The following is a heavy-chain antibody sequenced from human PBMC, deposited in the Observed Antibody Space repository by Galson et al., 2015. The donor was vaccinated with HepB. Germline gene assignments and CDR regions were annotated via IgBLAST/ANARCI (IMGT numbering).Heavy chain of an antibody. CDR3: ARADSSTWYSELDI. CDR2: INPNSGDT. CDR1: GYTFTGHY. Sequence: SVKVSCKASGYTFTGHYMHWVRQAPGQGLEWMGWINPNSGDTNYAQNFQGRVTMTRDTSITTAYLELSSLRSDDTAVYFCARADSSTWYSELDIWARGQWSPSLQ. D-gene: IGHD6-13*01. J-gene: IGHJ3*02. V-gene: IGHV1-2*02.